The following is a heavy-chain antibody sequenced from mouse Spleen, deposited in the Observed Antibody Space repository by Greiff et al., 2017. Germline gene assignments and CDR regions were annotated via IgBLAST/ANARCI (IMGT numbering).Heavy chain of an antibody. D-gene: IGHD1-1*01. Sequence: QVQLQQPGTELVKPGASVKLSCKASGYTFTSYWMHWVKQRPGQGLEWIGNINPSNGGTNYNEKFKSKATLTVDKSSSTAYMQLSSLTSDDTAVYYCARYYYDGSYWYVDVRGAGTSGTVPS. CDR2: INPSNGGT. CDR3: ARYYYDGSYWYVDV. J-gene: IGHJ1*01. V-gene: IGHV1-53*01. CDR1: GYTFTSYW.